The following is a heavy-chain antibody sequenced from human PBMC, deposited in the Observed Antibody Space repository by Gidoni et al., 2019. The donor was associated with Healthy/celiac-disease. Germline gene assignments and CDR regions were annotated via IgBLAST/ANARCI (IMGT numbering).Heavy chain of an antibody. Sequence: QVTLKESGPVLVKPAEPLTLTCTVSGFSLSKARMGVSWIRQPPGKALEWLAHIFSNDEKSYSTSLKSRITISKDTTKSQVVRTMTNMDPVDTATYHCARIDLAAAGLRDAFDIWGQGTMVTVSS. D-gene: IGHD6-13*01. V-gene: IGHV2-26*01. CDR1: GFSLSKARMG. CDR2: IFSNDEK. CDR3: ARIDLAAAGLRDAFDI. J-gene: IGHJ3*02.